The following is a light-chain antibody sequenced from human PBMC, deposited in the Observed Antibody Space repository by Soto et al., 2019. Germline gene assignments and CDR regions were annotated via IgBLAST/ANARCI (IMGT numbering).Light chain of an antibody. CDR2: SNN. V-gene: IGLV1-44*01. Sequence: QSVLTQPLSASGTPGQRVTISCSGSSSNIGSNTVDWYQQFPGTSPKLLIYSNNQRPSGVPDRFSGSKSGTSASLAISGLQSEDEADYYCAAWDDSLNGHVFGGGTKLTVL. CDR1: SSNIGSNT. J-gene: IGLJ2*01. CDR3: AAWDDSLNGHV.